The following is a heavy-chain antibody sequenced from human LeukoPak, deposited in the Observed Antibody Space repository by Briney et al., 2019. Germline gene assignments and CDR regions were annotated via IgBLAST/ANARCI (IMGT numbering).Heavy chain of an antibody. CDR1: GFTFSLSW. D-gene: IGHD1-1*01. V-gene: IGHV3-74*01. CDR3: VRGAGPGTPFD. Sequence: GGSLRLSCAASGFTFSLSWMHWVRQSPGEGLEWVSSINYGARGRTYADSVKGRLTISRDNAENTLFLQMNSLRVEDSAIYSCVRGAGPGTPFDWGQGILVTVSS. CDR2: INYGARGR. J-gene: IGHJ1*01.